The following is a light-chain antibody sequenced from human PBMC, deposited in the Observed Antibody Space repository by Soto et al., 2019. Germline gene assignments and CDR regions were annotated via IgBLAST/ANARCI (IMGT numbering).Light chain of an antibody. CDR2: EVT. CDR1: SSDVGGYNH. Sequence: QSALTQPASVSGSPGQSITISCTGTSSDVGGYNHVSWYQQHPGKAPKLIIYEVTNRPSGVSNRFSGSKSGDKASLTISGLQAEDEADYYCSSYTSRTTPYVFGGGTKVTVL. V-gene: IGLV2-14*01. J-gene: IGLJ1*01. CDR3: SSYTSRTTPYV.